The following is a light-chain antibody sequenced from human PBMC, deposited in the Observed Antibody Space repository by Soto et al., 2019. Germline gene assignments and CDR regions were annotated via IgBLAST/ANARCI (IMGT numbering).Light chain of an antibody. CDR1: QSISSY. Sequence: DIQMTQSPSSLSASVGASVTITCRASQSISSYLNWYQQKPGKAPVLLIYSASNLESGVLSRFSGSGSGTDFTLTINSLQPEDFATYYCQQSYSVPITFGQGTRLEIK. CDR3: QQSYSVPIT. CDR2: SAS. J-gene: IGKJ5*01. V-gene: IGKV1-39*01.